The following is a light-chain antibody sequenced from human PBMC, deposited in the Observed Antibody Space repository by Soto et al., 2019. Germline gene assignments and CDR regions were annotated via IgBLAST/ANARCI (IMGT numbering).Light chain of an antibody. CDR1: QSVSNY. CDR2: VAS. J-gene: IGKJ1*01. Sequence: EIVLTQSPGTLSLSPEERATLSCRASQSVSNYLAWYQQKPGQAPRLLIYVASSRATGIPDRFSGSGSGTDFTLTISRLEPQDFAVYYCQQYGGSPQTFGQGTKVEIK. V-gene: IGKV3-20*01. CDR3: QQYGGSPQT.